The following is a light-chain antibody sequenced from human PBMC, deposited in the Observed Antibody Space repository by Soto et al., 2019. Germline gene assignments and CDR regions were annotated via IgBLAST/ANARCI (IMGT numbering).Light chain of an antibody. V-gene: IGLV1-44*01. CDR1: NSNIGRYS. J-gene: IGLJ2*01. Sequence: QSALTQPPSLSGTPGQRVTISCSGSNSNIGRYSINWYQHFPGTAPKILIYSDDERPSGVPDRFSGSKSGTSASLAISGLQSEDEAEYYCCSYAGSSTVVFGGGTKLTVL. CDR2: SDD. CDR3: CSYAGSSTVV.